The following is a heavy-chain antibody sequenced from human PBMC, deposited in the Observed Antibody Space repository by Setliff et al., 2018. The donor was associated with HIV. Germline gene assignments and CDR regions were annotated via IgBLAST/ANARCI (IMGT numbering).Heavy chain of an antibody. D-gene: IGHD2-2*01. CDR1: GGTFSSYA. CDR3: ASAYCSSTGCYVRWGNGMDV. CDR2: IIPIFGTA. Sequence: SVKVSCKASGGTFSSYAISWVRQAPGQGLEWMGGIIPIFGTANYAQKFQGRVTITTDESTSTAYMELSSLRSEDTAVYYCASAYCSSTGCYVRWGNGMDVWGQGTTVTVSS. J-gene: IGHJ6*02. V-gene: IGHV1-69*05.